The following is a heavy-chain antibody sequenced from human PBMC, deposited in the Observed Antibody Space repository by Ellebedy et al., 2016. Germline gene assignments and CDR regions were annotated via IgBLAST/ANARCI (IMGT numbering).Heavy chain of an antibody. V-gene: IGHV1-69*13. Sequence: SVKVSXXASGGTFSSYAISWVRQATGQGLEWMGGIIPIFGTANYAQKFQGRVTITADESTSTAYMELSSLRSEDTAVYYCARELYCSGGSCYRVKNYYYGMDVWGQGTTVTVSS. CDR3: ARELYCSGGSCYRVKNYYYGMDV. CDR2: IIPIFGTA. CDR1: GGTFSSYA. D-gene: IGHD2-15*01. J-gene: IGHJ6*02.